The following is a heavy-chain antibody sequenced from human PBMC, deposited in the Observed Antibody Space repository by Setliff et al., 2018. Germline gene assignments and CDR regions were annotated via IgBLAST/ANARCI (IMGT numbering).Heavy chain of an antibody. CDR3: ATGSPLRYFDWSPGGY. CDR1: GYTFTSYY. J-gene: IGHJ4*02. CDR2: INPSGGST. D-gene: IGHD3-9*01. V-gene: IGHV1-46*01. Sequence: VASVKVSCKASGYTFTSYYMHWVRQAPGQGLEWMGIINPSGGSTSYAQKFQGRVTMTEDTSTDTAYMELSSLRSEDTAVYYCATGSPLRYFDWSPGGYWGQGTLVTVSS.